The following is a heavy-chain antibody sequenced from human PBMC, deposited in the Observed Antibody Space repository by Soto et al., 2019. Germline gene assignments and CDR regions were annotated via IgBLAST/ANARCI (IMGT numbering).Heavy chain of an antibody. CDR1: GPAFSSYA. D-gene: IGHD1-1*01. CDR3: ARTTPAGEGYNSHYGAFDI. J-gene: IGHJ3*02. Sequence: QVQLVQSGAEVKKPGSSVKLSCQASGPAFSSYAISWLRQAPGQGFEWMGGLIPLLGTPKYAQKFHGRVTIATDESASTANMEVISLTSDDTATYYCARTTPAGEGYNSHYGAFDIWGQGTVVIVSS. V-gene: IGHV1-69*01. CDR2: LIPLLGTP.